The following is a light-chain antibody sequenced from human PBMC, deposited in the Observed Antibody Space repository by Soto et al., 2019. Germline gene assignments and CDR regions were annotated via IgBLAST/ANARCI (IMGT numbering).Light chain of an antibody. J-gene: IGLJ2*01. CDR3: CSYAGSSTLI. Sequence: QSALTQPASVSGSPGQSITISCTGTSSDVGSYNLVSWYQQHPGKAPKVMIYEGSKRPSGVSNRFSGSMSGNTASLTISGLQAEDEADYYCCSYAGSSTLIFGGGTKLTVL. V-gene: IGLV2-23*01. CDR1: SSDVGSYNL. CDR2: EGS.